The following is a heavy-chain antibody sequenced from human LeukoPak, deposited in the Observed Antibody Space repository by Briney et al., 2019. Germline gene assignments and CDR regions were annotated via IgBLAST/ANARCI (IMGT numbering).Heavy chain of an antibody. J-gene: IGHJ3*02. D-gene: IGHD3-22*01. V-gene: IGHV3-21*05. CDR2: ISSSGSYI. CDR1: GFTFSSYE. Sequence: PGGSLRLSCAASGFTFSSYEMNWVRQAPGKGLEWVSYISSSGSYIYYADSVKGRFTISRDNAKNSLNLQMNSLRAEDTAVYYCARDLSYYYDSSGYYSDAFDIWGQGTMVTVSS. CDR3: ARDLSYYYDSSGYYSDAFDI.